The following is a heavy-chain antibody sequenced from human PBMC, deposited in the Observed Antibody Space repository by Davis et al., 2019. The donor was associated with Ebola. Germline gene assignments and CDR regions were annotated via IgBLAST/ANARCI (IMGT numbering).Heavy chain of an antibody. V-gene: IGHV3-30*18. CDR1: GFSFSDYG. CDR3: AKISSTVTTGY. J-gene: IGHJ4*02. CDR2: IAYDGGNK. D-gene: IGHD4-17*01. Sequence: GGSLRLSCAASGFSFSDYGMHWVRQAPGKGLEWVAVIAYDGGNKYYADSVKGRFTISRDNSKNTLYLQMNSLRAEDTAVYYCAKISSTVTTGYWGQGTLVTVSS.